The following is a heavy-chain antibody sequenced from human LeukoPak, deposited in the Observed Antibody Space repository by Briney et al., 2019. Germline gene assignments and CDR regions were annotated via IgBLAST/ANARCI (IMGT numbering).Heavy chain of an antibody. CDR3: ARAPYSGYDFLLAFDI. J-gene: IGHJ3*02. V-gene: IGHV4-59*01. CDR2: IYYSGST. CDR1: GGSISSYY. Sequence: PSETLSLTCTVSGGSISSYYWSWIRQPPGKGLEWIRYIYYSGSTNYNPSLKSRVTISVDTSKNQFSLKLSSVTAADTAVYYCARAPYSGYDFLLAFDIWGQGTMVTVSS. D-gene: IGHD5-12*01.